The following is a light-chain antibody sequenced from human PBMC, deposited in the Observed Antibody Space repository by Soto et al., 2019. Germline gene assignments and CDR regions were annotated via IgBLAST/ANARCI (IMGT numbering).Light chain of an antibody. CDR1: SSDVGGYNY. CDR3: SSYTSSSTLV. CDR2: DVS. V-gene: IGLV2-14*01. Sequence: QSALTQPASVSGSPGQSSTISCTGTSSDVGGYNYVSWYQQHPGKAPKLMIYDVSNRPSGVSNRFSGSKSGNTASLTISGLQAEDEADYYCSSYTSSSTLVFGTVTKVTVL. J-gene: IGLJ1*01.